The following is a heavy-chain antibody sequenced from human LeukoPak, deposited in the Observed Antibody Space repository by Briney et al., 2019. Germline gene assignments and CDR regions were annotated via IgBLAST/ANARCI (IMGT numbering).Heavy chain of an antibody. Sequence: SETLSLTCTVSGASISSYYWSWIRQPPGKGLEWIGYIYYSGATNYSPSLKGRVTISIDTSKKQFSLKVSSVTAADTAVYYCARDSSSWPDAFDIWGQGTMVTVSS. CDR3: ARDSSSWPDAFDI. V-gene: IGHV4-59*12. CDR2: IYYSGAT. J-gene: IGHJ3*02. D-gene: IGHD6-13*01. CDR1: GASISSYY.